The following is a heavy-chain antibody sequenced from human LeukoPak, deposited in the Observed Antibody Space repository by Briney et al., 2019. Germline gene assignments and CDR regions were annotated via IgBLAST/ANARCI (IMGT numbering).Heavy chain of an antibody. CDR3: AKVPTLYYYYMDV. D-gene: IGHD3-16*01. CDR2: IRYDGSNK. Sequence: GGSLRLSWAASGFTFSSYGMHWVRQAPGKGLEWVAFIRYDGSNKYYADSVKGRFTISRDNSKNTLYLQMNSLRAEDTAVYYCAKVPTLYYYYMDVWGKGTTVTVSS. CDR1: GFTFSSYG. V-gene: IGHV3-30*02. J-gene: IGHJ6*03.